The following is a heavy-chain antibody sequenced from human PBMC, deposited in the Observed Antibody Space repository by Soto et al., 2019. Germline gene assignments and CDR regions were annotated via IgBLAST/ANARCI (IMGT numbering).Heavy chain of an antibody. V-gene: IGHV3-23*01. J-gene: IGHJ6*02. CDR1: GFTFSSYA. D-gene: IGHD3-10*01. Sequence: EVQLLESGGGLVQPGGSLRLSCAASGFTFSSYAMSWVRQAPGKGLEWVSAISGSGGSTYYADSVKGRFTISRDNSKNTLYLQMSSLRAEDTAVYYCAKDGGFGELLRPLYYYYGMDVWGQGTTVTVSS. CDR2: ISGSGGST. CDR3: AKDGGFGELLRPLYYYYGMDV.